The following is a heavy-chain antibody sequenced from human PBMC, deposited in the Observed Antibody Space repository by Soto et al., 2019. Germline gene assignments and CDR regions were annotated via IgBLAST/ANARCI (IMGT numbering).Heavy chain of an antibody. CDR2: INPNGGVT. CDR3: ARESGGATATLDYYYFYMDV. Sequence: QVQLVQSGAEVRKPGASVTVSCRSSGDSFNDYYIHWVRQAPGHGFEWMGWINPNGGVTKYAQKFQGWVSMTRDTSSRTVYMQLSRLRSDDTAVYYCARESGGATATLDYYYFYMDVWGTGTTVTVSS. V-gene: IGHV1-2*04. J-gene: IGHJ6*03. CDR1: GDSFNDYY. D-gene: IGHD5-12*01.